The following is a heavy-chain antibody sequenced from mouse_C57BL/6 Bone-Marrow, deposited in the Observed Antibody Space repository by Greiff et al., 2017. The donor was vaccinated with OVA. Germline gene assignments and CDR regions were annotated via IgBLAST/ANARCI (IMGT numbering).Heavy chain of an antibody. CDR1: GFSLTSYG. Sequence: QVQLQQSGPGLVQPSQSLSITCTVSGFSLTSYGVHWVRQSPGKGLEWLGVIWSGGSTDYNAAFISRLSISKDNSKSQVFFKMNSLQADDTAIYYCASLDYYGSSYEIYYAMDYWGQGTSVTVSS. V-gene: IGHV2-2*01. CDR2: IWSGGST. D-gene: IGHD1-1*01. J-gene: IGHJ4*01. CDR3: ASLDYYGSSYEIYYAMDY.